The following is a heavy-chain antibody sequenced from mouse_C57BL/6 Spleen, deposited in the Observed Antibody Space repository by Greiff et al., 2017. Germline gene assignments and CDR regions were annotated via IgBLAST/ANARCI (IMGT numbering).Heavy chain of an antibody. Sequence: QVQLQQPGAELVKPGASVKLSCKASGYTFTSYWMHWVKQRPGRGLAWIGRIDPNRGGTKYNEKFKSKATLTVDKPSSTAYMPLSSLTSEDSAVYLCARSKDGNYVDAMDYWGQGTSVTVSS. CDR3: ARSKDGNYVDAMDY. D-gene: IGHD2-1*01. CDR1: GYTFTSYW. V-gene: IGHV1-72*01. CDR2: IDPNRGGT. J-gene: IGHJ4*01.